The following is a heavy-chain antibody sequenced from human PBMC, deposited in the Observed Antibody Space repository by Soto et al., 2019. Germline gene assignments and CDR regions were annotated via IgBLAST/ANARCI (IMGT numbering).Heavy chain of an antibody. CDR1: GYTFTGYY. J-gene: IGHJ4*02. CDR3: ARGFCTNGVCYYFDY. Sequence: GASVKVSCKASGYTFTGYYMHWVRRAPGQGLEWMGWINPNSGGTNYAQKFQGWVTMTRDTSISTAYMELSRLRSDDTAVYYCARGFCTNGVCYYFDYWGQGTLVTVSS. D-gene: IGHD2-8*01. CDR2: INPNSGGT. V-gene: IGHV1-2*04.